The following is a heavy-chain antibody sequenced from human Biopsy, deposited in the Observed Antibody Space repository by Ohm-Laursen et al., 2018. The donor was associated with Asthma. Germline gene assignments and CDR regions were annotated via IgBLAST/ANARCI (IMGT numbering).Heavy chain of an antibody. CDR1: GFTVSRDH. V-gene: IGHV3-53*01. CDR3: ARGDSSGWSHYYFDY. D-gene: IGHD6-19*01. Sequence: SQRLSCAASGFTVSRDHMFWDRQAPGKGLEWVSVIYSGGTSHTADSVRGRFTISRDFSKNTLHLQMHSLRVEDTAVYYCARGDSSGWSHYYFDYWGQGTLVTVSS. CDR2: IYSGGTS. J-gene: IGHJ4*02.